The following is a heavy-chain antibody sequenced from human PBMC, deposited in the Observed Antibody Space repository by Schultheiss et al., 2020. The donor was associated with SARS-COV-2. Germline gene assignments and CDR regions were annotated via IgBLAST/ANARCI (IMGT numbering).Heavy chain of an antibody. CDR3: ARVHGPAAIWFDP. J-gene: IGHJ5*02. D-gene: IGHD2-2*01. CDR1: GGSVSSGSYY. CDR2: IYDSGST. V-gene: IGHV4-61*01. Sequence: SETLSLTCTVSGGSVSSGSYYWSWIRQPPGKGLEWIGYIYDSGSTNYNPSLKSRVTISVDTSKNQFSLKLSSVTAADTAVYYCARVHGPAAIWFDPWGQGTLVTVSS.